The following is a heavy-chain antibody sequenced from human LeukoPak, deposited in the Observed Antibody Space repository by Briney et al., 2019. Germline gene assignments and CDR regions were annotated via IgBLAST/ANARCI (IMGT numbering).Heavy chain of an antibody. D-gene: IGHD3-3*01. J-gene: IGHJ6*02. V-gene: IGHV4-39*01. CDR1: GGSISSSSYY. CDR3: ARQFPYYDFWSGYYSSLYYYYGMDV. Sequence: SETLSLTCTVSGGSISSSSYYWGWIRQPPGKGLEWIVSIYYSGSTYYNPSLKSRVTISVDTSKNQFSLKLSSVTAADTAVYYCARQFPYYDFWSGYYSSLYYYYGMDVWGQGTTVTVSS. CDR2: IYYSGST.